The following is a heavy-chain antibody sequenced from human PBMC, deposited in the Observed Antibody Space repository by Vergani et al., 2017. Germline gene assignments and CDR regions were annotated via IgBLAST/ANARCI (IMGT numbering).Heavy chain of an antibody. V-gene: IGHV1-2*02. CDR1: GYTFTGYY. CDR2: INPNSGGT. J-gene: IGHJ4*02. D-gene: IGHD3-10*01. Sequence: QVQLVQSGAEVKKPGASVKVSCKASGYTFTGYYMHWVRQAPGQGLEWMGWINPNSGGTNYAQKFQGRVTMTRDTSISTAYMELSRLRSDDTAVYYCARLTYYYGSGSYPYYFDYWGQGTLVTVSS. CDR3: ARLTYYYGSGSYPYYFDY.